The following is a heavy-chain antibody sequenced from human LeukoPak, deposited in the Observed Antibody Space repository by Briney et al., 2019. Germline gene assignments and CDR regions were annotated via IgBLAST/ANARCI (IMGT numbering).Heavy chain of an antibody. J-gene: IGHJ4*02. CDR1: GLTVSNAW. Sequence: GGSLRLSCAASGLTVSNAWMSWVRQAPGKGLEWVGRIKSKADGGTTDYAAPVKGRFTISRDDSKNTLYLQMNSLKTEDTAVYYCSTGQIAVAPTGAWGQGALVTVSS. V-gene: IGHV3-15*01. CDR3: STGQIAVAPTGA. D-gene: IGHD6-19*01. CDR2: IKSKADGGTT.